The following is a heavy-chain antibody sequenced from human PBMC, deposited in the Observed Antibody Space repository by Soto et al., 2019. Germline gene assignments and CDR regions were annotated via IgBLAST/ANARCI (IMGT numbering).Heavy chain of an antibody. D-gene: IGHD6-13*01. V-gene: IGHV3-48*01. Sequence: EVQLVESGGGLVQPGGSLRLSCAASGFTFSSYSMNWVRQAPGKGLEWVSYISSSSSTVYYADSVKGRFTISRDNARNSLYLQMNSLRAEDTAVYYCARRAGVAAVGSIYYYYMDVWGKGTTVTVSS. CDR1: GFTFSSYS. J-gene: IGHJ6*03. CDR3: ARRAGVAAVGSIYYYYMDV. CDR2: ISSSSSTV.